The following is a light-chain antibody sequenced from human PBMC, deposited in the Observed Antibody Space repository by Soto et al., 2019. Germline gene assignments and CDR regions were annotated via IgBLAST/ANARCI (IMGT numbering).Light chain of an antibody. Sequence: DIVMTQSPLSLPVTPGESASISCRSSQSLLHSNGYNYLDWYLQKPGQSPQLLIYLGSNRASGVPDRFSGSGSGTDFTLKISRVEAEDVGVYYCIQALQRRLTFGGGTTVEI. J-gene: IGKJ4*01. CDR3: IQALQRRLT. CDR2: LGS. CDR1: QSLLHSNGYNY. V-gene: IGKV2-28*01.